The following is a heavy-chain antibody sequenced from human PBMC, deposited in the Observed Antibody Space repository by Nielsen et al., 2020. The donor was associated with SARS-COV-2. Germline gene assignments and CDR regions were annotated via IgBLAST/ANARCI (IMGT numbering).Heavy chain of an antibody. CDR3: ARPRLWFGESAGAYYYYGMDV. V-gene: IGHV3-21*01. CDR2: ISSSSSYI. J-gene: IGHJ6*02. D-gene: IGHD3-10*01. Sequence: GGSLRLSCAASGFTFSSYSMNWVRQAPGKGLEWVSSISSSSSYIYYADSVKGRFTISRDNAKNSLYLQMNSLRAEDTAVYYCARPRLWFGESAGAYYYYGMDVWGQGTTVTVSS. CDR1: GFTFSSYS.